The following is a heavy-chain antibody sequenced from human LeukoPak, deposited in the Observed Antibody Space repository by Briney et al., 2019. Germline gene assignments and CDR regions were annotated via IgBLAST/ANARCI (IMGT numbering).Heavy chain of an antibody. CDR2: IYPGDSDT. CDR3: ARHGARQVDAIARFDY. Sequence: GESLKISCKGSGYSFTNYWIGWVRQMPGKGLEWMGIIYPGDSDTRYSPSFRGQVTISADKSISTAYLRWSSLKASDTAMYYCARHGARQVDAIARFDYWGQGTLVTVSS. CDR1: GYSFTNYW. J-gene: IGHJ4*02. V-gene: IGHV5-51*01. D-gene: IGHD2-15*01.